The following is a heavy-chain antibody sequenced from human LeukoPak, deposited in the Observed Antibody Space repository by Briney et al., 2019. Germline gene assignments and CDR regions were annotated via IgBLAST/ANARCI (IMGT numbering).Heavy chain of an antibody. Sequence: ETGGSLRLSCAPSGFTFSSYEMNWVRQAPGKGLEWVSYISSSGVTIYYADSVKGRFTISRDNAKNSLYLQMNSLRAEDTAVYYCARVEYYYDSSGYYPYYFDYWGQGTLVTVSS. CDR3: ARVEYYYDSSGYYPYYFDY. D-gene: IGHD3-22*01. CDR1: GFTFSSYE. V-gene: IGHV3-48*03. J-gene: IGHJ4*02. CDR2: ISSSGVTI.